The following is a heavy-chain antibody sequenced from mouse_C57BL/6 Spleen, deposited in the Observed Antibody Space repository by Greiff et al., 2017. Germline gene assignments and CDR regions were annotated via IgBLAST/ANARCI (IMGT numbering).Heavy chain of an antibody. J-gene: IGHJ2*01. V-gene: IGHV1-52*01. Sequence: QVQLQQPGAELVRPGSSVKLSCKASGYTFTGYWMHWVKQRPIQGLEWIGNIDPSDSETHYNQKFQDKATLTVDKSSSTAYMQLSSLTSEDSAVYYCARGTFYYYGSSYGYFDYWGQGTTLTVSS. D-gene: IGHD1-1*01. CDR2: IDPSDSET. CDR1: GYTFTGYW. CDR3: ARGTFYYYGSSYGYFDY.